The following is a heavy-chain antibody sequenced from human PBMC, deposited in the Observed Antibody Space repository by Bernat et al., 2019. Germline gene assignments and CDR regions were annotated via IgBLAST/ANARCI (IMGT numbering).Heavy chain of an antibody. D-gene: IGHD3-22*01. Sequence: QVQLVESGGGVVQPGRSLRLSCAASGFTFSSYAMHWVRQAPGKGLEWVAVISYDGSNKYYADSVKGRFTISRDNSKNTLYLQMNSLRAEDTAVYYCARDQRHYYDSSGYWDYGMDVWGQGTTVTVSS. CDR3: ARDQRHYYDSSGYWDYGMDV. CDR2: ISYDGSNK. V-gene: IGHV3-30*01. CDR1: GFTFSSYA. J-gene: IGHJ6*02.